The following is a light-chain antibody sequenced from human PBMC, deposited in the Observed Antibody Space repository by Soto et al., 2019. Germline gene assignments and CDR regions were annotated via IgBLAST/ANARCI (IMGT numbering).Light chain of an antibody. J-gene: IGKJ2*01. CDR2: AAS. V-gene: IGKV1-9*01. CDR1: QGISSY. CDR3: PHPNSYALT. Sequence: IQLTQSPSSLSASVGDRVTITCRASQGISSYLAWYQQKPGKAPKLLVYAASTLQSGVPSRFIGSGSGTDFTLTISSLQPEDFTTEYWPHPNSYALTFGQGTKLEIK.